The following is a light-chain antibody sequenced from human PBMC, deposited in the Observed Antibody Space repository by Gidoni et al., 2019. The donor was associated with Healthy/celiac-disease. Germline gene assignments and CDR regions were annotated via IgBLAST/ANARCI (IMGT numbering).Light chain of an antibody. Sequence: SYELPQPPSVSVSPGQTASITCSGDKLGDKYACWYQQKPGQSPVRVIYQDSKRPSGIPERFSGSNSGNTATLTISGTQAMDEADYYCQAWDSSTVVFGGGTKLTV. CDR1: KLGDKY. CDR2: QDS. V-gene: IGLV3-1*01. J-gene: IGLJ2*01. CDR3: QAWDSSTVV.